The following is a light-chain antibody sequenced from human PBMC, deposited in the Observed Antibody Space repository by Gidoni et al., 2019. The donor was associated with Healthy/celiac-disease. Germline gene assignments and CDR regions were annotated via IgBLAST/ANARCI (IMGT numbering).Light chain of an antibody. CDR3: QQYDNLLPLT. V-gene: IGKV1-33*01. Sequence: DIQMTQSPSSLSASVGDRVTITCQASQDISNYLNWYQQKPGKAPKLLIYDASNLETGVPSRFSGSGSGTDFTFTISSLQPEAIATYYCQQYDNLLPLTFXGXTKVEIK. J-gene: IGKJ4*01. CDR1: QDISNY. CDR2: DAS.